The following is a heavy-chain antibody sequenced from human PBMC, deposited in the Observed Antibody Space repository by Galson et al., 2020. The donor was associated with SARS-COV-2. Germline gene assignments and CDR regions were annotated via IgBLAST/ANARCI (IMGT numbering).Heavy chain of an antibody. CDR1: GGSISSGGYY. J-gene: IGHJ4*02. D-gene: IGHD3-10*01. CDR2: IYYSGST. CDR3: AKGPKYYYGSGNYYPYYFDY. Sequence: SETLSLTCTVSGGSISSGGYYWSWIRQLPGKGLEWIGYIYYSGSTNYNPSLKSRVTISVDTSKNQFSLKLSSVTAADTAVYYCAKGPKYYYGSGNYYPYYFDYWGQGTLVTVSS. V-gene: IGHV4-31*03.